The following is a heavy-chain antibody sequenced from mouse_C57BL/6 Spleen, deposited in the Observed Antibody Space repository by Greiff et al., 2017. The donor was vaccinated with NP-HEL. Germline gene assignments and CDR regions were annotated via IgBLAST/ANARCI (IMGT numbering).Heavy chain of an antibody. V-gene: IGHV2-6-1*01. CDR2: IWSDGSP. D-gene: IGHD2-2*01. Sequence: VKLVESGPGLVAPSQSLSITCTVSGFSLTSYGVHWVRQPPGKGLEWLVVIWSDGSPTYNSALKSRLSISKDNSKSQVFLKMTSLQTDDTAMYYCARHEGLGFAYWGQGTLVTVSA. CDR3: ARHEGLGFAY. CDR1: GFSLTSYG. J-gene: IGHJ3*01.